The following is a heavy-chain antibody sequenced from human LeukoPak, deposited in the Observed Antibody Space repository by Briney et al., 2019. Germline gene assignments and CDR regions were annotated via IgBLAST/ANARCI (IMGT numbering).Heavy chain of an antibody. V-gene: IGHV4-4*07. J-gene: IGHJ4*02. CDR3: ARDYSSAWTFDY. Sequence: PSETLSLTCNFSGGPINTDDWSWIRQPAGKGLEWIGRIYSGGSTNYNPSLKSRVTISIDKSKSQLYLKLNSLTAADTAVYYCARDYSSAWTFDYWGQGTLVTVSS. CDR2: IYSGGST. CDR1: GGPINTDD. D-gene: IGHD6-19*01.